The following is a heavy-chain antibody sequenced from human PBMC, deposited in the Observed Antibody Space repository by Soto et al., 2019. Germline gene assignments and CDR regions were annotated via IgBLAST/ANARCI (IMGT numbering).Heavy chain of an antibody. CDR2: IYYSGST. D-gene: IGHD3-10*01. J-gene: IGHJ5*02. V-gene: IGHV4-31*03. Sequence: QVQLQESGPGLVKPSQTLSLTCTVSGGSISSGGYYWSWIRQHPGKGLEWIGYIYYSGSTYYNPSLKSRVTISVDTSKNQFSLKLSSVTAADTPVYYCARHYYGSGSYYISRWFDPWGQGTLVTVSS. CDR1: GGSISSGGYY. CDR3: ARHYYGSGSYYISRWFDP.